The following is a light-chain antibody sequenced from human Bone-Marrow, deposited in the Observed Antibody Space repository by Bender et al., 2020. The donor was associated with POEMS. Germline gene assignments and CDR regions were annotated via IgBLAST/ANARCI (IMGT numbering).Light chain of an antibody. V-gene: IGLV2-8*01. CDR1: SSDISGYDY. J-gene: IGLJ1*01. CDR3: TSFAGSNNYV. CDR2: EVR. Sequence: QSALTQPASVSGSPGQSITISCSATSSDISGYDYVSWYQQRPGKVPKLLIFEVRKRPSGVPDRFSGSKSGNTASLTVSGLQAEDEADYYCTSFAGSNNYVFGTGTKVTVL.